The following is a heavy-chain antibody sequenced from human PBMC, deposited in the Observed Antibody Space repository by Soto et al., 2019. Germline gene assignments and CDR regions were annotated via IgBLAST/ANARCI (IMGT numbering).Heavy chain of an antibody. V-gene: IGHV6-1*01. CDR3: ARVTFDHFVHWFDP. J-gene: IGHJ5*02. CDR2: TYFRSKWYN. Sequence: SQTLSLTCAISGDSVSSKTAAWNWIRQSPSRGLEWLGRTYFRSKWYNDYAISVKSRITISPDTSKNQFSLLLNSVTPEDTAVYYCARVTFDHFVHWFDPWGQGTLVPVSS. D-gene: IGHD3-9*01. CDR1: GDSVSSKTAA.